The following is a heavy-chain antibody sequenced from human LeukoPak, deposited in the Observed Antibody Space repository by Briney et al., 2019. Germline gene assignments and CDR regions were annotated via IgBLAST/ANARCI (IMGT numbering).Heavy chain of an antibody. V-gene: IGHV3-23*01. J-gene: IGHJ4*02. D-gene: IGHD2-2*01. CDR3: AKMPKYCSSTSCYFYYFDY. Sequence: PGGSLRLSCAASGFTFSSYALSWVRQAPGKGLEWVSAISGSGVSTYYADSVKGRFTVSRDNSKNTLFLQMNSLRAEDTAVYYCAKMPKYCSSTSCYFYYFDYWGQGTLVTVSS. CDR1: GFTFSSYA. CDR2: ISGSGVST.